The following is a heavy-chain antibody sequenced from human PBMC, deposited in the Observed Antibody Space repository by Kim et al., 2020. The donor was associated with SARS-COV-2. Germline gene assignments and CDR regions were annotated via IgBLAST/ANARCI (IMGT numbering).Heavy chain of an antibody. CDR2: IRSKAYGGTT. D-gene: IGHD5-12*01. V-gene: IGHV3-49*03. J-gene: IGHJ3*02. CDR3: SRVAYSGYDYAFEI. Sequence: GGSLRLSCTASGFTFGDYVMSWFRQVPGKGLEWVGFIRSKAYGGTTDYAASVKGRFTISRDDSKSIAYLQMNSLKTEDTAVYSCSRVAYSGYDYAFEIWGQGTMVTVSS. CDR1: GFTFGDYV.